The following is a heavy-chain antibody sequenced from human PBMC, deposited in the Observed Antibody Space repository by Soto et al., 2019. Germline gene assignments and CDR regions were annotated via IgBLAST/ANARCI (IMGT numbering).Heavy chain of an antibody. Sequence: SETLSLTCTVSGGSITSSTYYWGWIRQPPGKGLEWIGSISDSGSTYYNPSLKSRVSMSVDTSKNQFSLKLSSVTAADTAVYYCARHVRPSFDYWGQGTLVTVSS. J-gene: IGHJ4*02. CDR1: GGSITSSTYY. CDR2: ISDSGST. V-gene: IGHV4-39*01. CDR3: ARHVRPSFDY.